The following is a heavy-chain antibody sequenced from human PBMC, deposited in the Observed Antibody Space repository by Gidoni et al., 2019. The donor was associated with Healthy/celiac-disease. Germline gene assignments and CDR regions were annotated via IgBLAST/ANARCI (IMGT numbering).Heavy chain of an antibody. CDR1: GGSFSGYY. V-gene: IGHV4-34*01. CDR3: ARVFGTRYSSSWYTSGDY. J-gene: IGHJ4*02. D-gene: IGHD6-13*01. CDR2: INHSGST. Sequence: QVQLQQWGAGLLKPSETLSLTCAVYGGSFSGYYWSWIRQPPGKGREWHGEINHSGSTNYNPSLKSRVTISVDTSKNQFSLKLSSVTAADTAVYDCARVFGTRYSSSWYTSGDYWGQGTLVTVSS.